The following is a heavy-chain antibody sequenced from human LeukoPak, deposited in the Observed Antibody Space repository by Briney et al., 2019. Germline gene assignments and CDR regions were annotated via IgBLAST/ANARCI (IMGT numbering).Heavy chain of an antibody. V-gene: IGHV3-30-3*01. J-gene: IGHJ6*02. CDR2: ISYDGSNK. CDR1: GFTFSSYA. CDR3: ARDRPDIVPTITWVSYYYYGMDV. D-gene: IGHD5-12*01. Sequence: GGSLRLSCAASGFTFSSYAMHWVRQAPGKGLEWVAVISYDGSNKYYADSVKGRFTISRDNSKNTLYLQMNSLRAEDTAVYYCARDRPDIVPTITWVSYYYYGMDVWGQGTTVTVSS.